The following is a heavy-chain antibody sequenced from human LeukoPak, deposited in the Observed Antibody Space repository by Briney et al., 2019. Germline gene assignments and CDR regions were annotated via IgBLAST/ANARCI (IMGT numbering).Heavy chain of an antibody. CDR1: GYTFTSYD. V-gene: IGHV1-8*01. J-gene: IGHJ6*02. CDR3: AIRPNAYYDILTGYLDYYYYYSMDV. Sequence: ASVKVSCKASGYTFTSYDINWVRQATGQGLEWMGWMNPNSGNTGYAQKFQGRVTMTRNTSISTAYMELSSLRSEDTAVYYCAIRPNAYYDILTGYLDYYYYYSMDVWGQGTTVTVSS. CDR2: MNPNSGNT. D-gene: IGHD3-9*01.